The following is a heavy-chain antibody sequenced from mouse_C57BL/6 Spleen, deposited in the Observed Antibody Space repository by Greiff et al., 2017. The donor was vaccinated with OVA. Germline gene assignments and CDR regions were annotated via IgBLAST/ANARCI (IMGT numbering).Heavy chain of an antibody. V-gene: IGHV1-75*01. J-gene: IGHJ1*03. D-gene: IGHD1-1*01. CDR1: GYTFTDYY. Sequence: QVQLQQSGPELVKPGASVKISCKASGYTFTDYYINWVKQRPGQGLEWIGWIFPGSGSTYYHAKFKGPATLTVDKSSSTAYMLLSSLTSEDSAVYFGARALRYPSTGDFDVWGTGTTVTVSS. CDR3: ARALRYPSTGDFDV. CDR2: IFPGSGST.